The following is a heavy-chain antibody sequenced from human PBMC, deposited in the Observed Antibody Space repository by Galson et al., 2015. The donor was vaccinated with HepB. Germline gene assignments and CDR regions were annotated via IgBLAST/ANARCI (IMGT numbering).Heavy chain of an antibody. Sequence: LRLSCAASGFTLSDYYMSWIRQAPGKGLEWLSYISSSSAYTSYADSVKGRFTISRDNAKNSLYLEMSSLGDEDTAVYYCARDLYSGASYVYYGMDVWGQGTTVTVSS. CDR2: ISSSSAYT. CDR1: GFTLSDYY. CDR3: ARDLYSGASYVYYGMDV. D-gene: IGHD3-16*01. V-gene: IGHV3-11*06. J-gene: IGHJ6*02.